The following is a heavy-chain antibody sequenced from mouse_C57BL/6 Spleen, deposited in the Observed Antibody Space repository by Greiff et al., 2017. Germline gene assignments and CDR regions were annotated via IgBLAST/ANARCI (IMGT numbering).Heavy chain of an antibody. CDR2: IDPSDSYT. D-gene: IGHD1-1*01. V-gene: IGHV1-69*01. Sequence: VQLQQPGAELVMPGASVKLSCKASGYTFTSYWMHWVKQRPGQGLEWIGEIDPSDSYTNYNQKFKGKSTLTVDKSSSTAYMQLSSLTSEDSAVYYCARPITTVVYWYFDVWGTGTTLTVSS. CDR3: ARPITTVVYWYFDV. CDR1: GYTFTSYW. J-gene: IGHJ1*03.